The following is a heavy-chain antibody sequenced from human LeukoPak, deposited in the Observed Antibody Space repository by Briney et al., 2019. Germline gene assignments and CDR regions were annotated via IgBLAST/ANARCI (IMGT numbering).Heavy chain of an antibody. CDR1: GGTVSSGSYY. CDR3: ARAGGWTNYYHYGMDV. D-gene: IGHD6-19*01. J-gene: IGHJ6*02. V-gene: IGHV4-61*01. CDR2: IYYSGST. Sequence: SETLSLTCTVSGGTVSSGSYYWSWIRQPPGKGLEWIGYIYYSGSTNYNPSLKSRVTISVDTSKNQFSLKLSSVTAADTAVYYCARAGGWTNYYHYGMDVWGQGTTVTVSS.